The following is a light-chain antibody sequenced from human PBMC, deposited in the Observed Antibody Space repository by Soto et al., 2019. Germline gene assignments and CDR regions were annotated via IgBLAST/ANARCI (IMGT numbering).Light chain of an antibody. CDR3: TSWTTSTTMI. Sequence: QSVLTQPASVYGSPGQSITISCTGTSSDIGAYNFVSWYQQHPGKAPKLMLYDVNIRPSGVSKRFSGSMSDNTASLTISGLQAEDEADYYCTSWTTSTTMIFGGGTKLTVL. CDR2: DVN. V-gene: IGLV2-14*03. CDR1: SSDIGAYNF. J-gene: IGLJ2*01.